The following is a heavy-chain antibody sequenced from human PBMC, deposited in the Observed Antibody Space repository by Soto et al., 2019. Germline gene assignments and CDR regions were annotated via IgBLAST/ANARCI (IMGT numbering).Heavy chain of an antibody. Sequence: EAQLLESGGGLVQPGGSLRLSCEASGFSFSSYAMNWVRQAPGKGLEWVSIISGAGDRTYYADSVRGRCTISRDNSKNTLYLQMNSLRAEDTAVYHCAKASRGPLSSRSSDANHFDSWGQGTLVTVS. CDR2: ISGAGDRT. CDR3: AKASRGPLSSRSSDANHFDS. V-gene: IGHV3-23*01. D-gene: IGHD6-13*01. CDR1: GFSFSSYA. J-gene: IGHJ4*02.